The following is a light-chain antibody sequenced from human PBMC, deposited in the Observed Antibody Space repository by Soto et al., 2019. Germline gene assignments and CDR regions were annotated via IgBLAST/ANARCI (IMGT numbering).Light chain of an antibody. CDR3: TSFTSSSTWV. V-gene: IGLV2-14*01. CDR2: EVT. Sequence: QSALTQPASVSGSPGQSITISCTGTSSDVGGYNYVSWYQQHPDQAPKLMIYEVTNRPSGVSNRFSASKSGNTASLTISGLQAEDEADYYCTSFTSSSTWVFGGGTKLTVL. J-gene: IGLJ3*02. CDR1: SSDVGGYNY.